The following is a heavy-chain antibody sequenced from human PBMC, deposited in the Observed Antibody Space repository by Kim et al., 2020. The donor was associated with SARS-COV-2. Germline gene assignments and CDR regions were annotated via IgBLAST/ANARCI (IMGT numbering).Heavy chain of an antibody. Sequence: GGSLRLSCAASGFTFSSYGMHWVRQAPGKGLEWVAVISYDGSNKYYADSVKGRFTISRDNSKNTVYLQMNSLRAEDTAVYYCAKGKGGSYYYGMDVWGQG. D-gene: IGHD5-12*01. J-gene: IGHJ6*02. CDR1: GFTFSSYG. V-gene: IGHV3-30*18. CDR3: AKGKGGSYYYGMDV. CDR2: ISYDGSNK.